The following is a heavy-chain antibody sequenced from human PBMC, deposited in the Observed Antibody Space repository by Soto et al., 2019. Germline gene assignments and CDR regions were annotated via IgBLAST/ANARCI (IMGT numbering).Heavy chain of an antibody. Sequence: SVKVSCKASGGIFSSHAISWVRQATGQGLQWMGGIIPIFGTANDAQKFQGRVTITADKSTSTAYMELSSLRSEDTAVYYCAAAFLEWLSPFAYWGQGTLVTV. D-gene: IGHD3-3*01. CDR3: AAAFLEWLSPFAY. J-gene: IGHJ4*02. CDR1: GGIFSSHA. V-gene: IGHV1-69*06. CDR2: IIPIFGTA.